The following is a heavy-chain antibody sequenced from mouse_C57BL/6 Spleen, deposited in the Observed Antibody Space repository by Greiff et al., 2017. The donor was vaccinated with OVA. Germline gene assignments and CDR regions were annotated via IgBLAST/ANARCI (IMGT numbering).Heavy chain of an antibody. CDR3: AGNLYYDYDGAFAY. CDR2: ISSGSSTI. D-gene: IGHD2-4*01. V-gene: IGHV5-17*01. CDR1: GFTFSDYG. J-gene: IGHJ3*01. Sequence: EVQLVESGGGLVKPGGSLKLSCAASGFTFSDYGMHWVRQAPEKGLEWVAYISSGSSTIYYADTVKGRFTISRDNAKNTLFLQMTSLRSEDTAMYYCAGNLYYDYDGAFAYWGQGTLVTVSA.